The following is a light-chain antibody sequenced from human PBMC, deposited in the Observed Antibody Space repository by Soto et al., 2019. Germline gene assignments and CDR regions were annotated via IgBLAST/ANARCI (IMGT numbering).Light chain of an antibody. Sequence: EIVLTHSPYFLSVSLGSTYTITCKSGQSVVYSSNNKKYLACYQQKPGHPPKLLIYWASTRDSGVPERFSGSGSGTDFTLTISNMRDEDAAVYYCQQYYNTYWTFGHGTKVDI. J-gene: IGKJ1*01. CDR1: QSVVYSSNNKKY. V-gene: IGKV4-1*01. CDR2: WAS. CDR3: QQYYNTYWT.